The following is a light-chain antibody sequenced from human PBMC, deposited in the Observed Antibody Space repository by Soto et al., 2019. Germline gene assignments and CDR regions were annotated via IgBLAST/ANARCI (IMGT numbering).Light chain of an antibody. CDR1: QSVLYSSNNKNY. CDR2: WAS. V-gene: IGKV4-1*01. J-gene: IGKJ1*01. Sequence: DIVMTQSPDSLDVSLGERATFNCKYSQSVLYSSNNKNYITWYQQKPGQPPKLLIYWASTRESGVPDRFSGSGSGTDYTLTINSLQAEDVAVYYCQQCYTTPPAFGQGTKVEIK. CDR3: QQCYTTPPA.